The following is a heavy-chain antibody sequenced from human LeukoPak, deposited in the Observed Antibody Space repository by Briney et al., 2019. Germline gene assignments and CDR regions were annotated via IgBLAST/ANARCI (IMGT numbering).Heavy chain of an antibody. D-gene: IGHD2-15*01. Sequence: ASVKVSCKASGYTFSSSGLSWVRQAPGQGPEWMGWISFYNRNANYAQKFMARVTMTTDTSTETAYMELRRLRPDDTAVYYCAICSGRSGYTCENYYYYMDVWGKGTTVTVSS. CDR2: ISFYNRNA. CDR1: GYTFSSSG. CDR3: AICSGRSGYTCENYYYYMDV. V-gene: IGHV1-18*01. J-gene: IGHJ6*03.